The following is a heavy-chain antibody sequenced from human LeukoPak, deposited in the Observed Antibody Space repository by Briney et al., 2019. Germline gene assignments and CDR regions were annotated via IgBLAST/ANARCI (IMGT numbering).Heavy chain of an antibody. J-gene: IGHJ4*02. Sequence: PGRSLRLSCAASGFTFSGYWMSWVRQAPGKGLEWVANIKPDGSEKYYVDSVKGRFTISRDNAKNSLYLQMNSLRAEDTAVYYCARDRIQLWSHDYWGQGTLVTVSS. CDR3: ARDRIQLWSHDY. D-gene: IGHD5-18*01. V-gene: IGHV3-7*04. CDR2: IKPDGSEK. CDR1: GFTFSGYW.